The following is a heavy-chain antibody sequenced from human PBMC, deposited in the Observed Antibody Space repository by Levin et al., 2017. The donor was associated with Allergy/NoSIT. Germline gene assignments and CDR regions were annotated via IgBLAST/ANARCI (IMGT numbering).Heavy chain of an antibody. CDR1: GVTFTNYD. J-gene: IGHJ4*02. Sequence: ETLSLTCAASGVTFTNYDMNWVHQIPGKGLEWVATISVSGANKYYADSVKGRFTISKDDSKNTLYLQMNSLRADDTALFYCAMTPSGTYYGRFDYWGQGTLVTVSS. V-gene: IGHV3-23*01. CDR3: AMTPSGTYYGRFDY. D-gene: IGHD3-10*01. CDR2: ISVSGANK.